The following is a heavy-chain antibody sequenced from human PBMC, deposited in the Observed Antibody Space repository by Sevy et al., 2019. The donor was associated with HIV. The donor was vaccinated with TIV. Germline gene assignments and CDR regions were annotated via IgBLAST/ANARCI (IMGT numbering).Heavy chain of an antibody. J-gene: IGHJ4*02. CDR2: INGDGSST. Sequence: GGSLRLSCAAYGFRFSSDWMHWVRQAPGKGLVWVSRINGDGSSTVYADSVKGRFTISRDNAKNTLYLQMNYLRAEDTAVYYCARGAAPQNYWGQGTMVTVSS. V-gene: IGHV3-74*01. D-gene: IGHD2-15*01. CDR3: ARGAAPQNY. CDR1: GFRFSSDW.